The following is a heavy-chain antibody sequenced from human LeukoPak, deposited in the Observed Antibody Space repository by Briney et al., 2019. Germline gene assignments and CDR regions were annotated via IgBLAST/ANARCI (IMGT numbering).Heavy chain of an antibody. CDR3: ARLRAHYDSSGYYPDY. J-gene: IGHJ4*02. V-gene: IGHV3-7*03. Sequence: PGGSLRLSCAASGFTFSSYWMSWVRQAPGKGLEWVANIKQDGSEKYYVDSVKGRFTISRDNTKNSLYLQVNSLRAEDTAVYYCARLRAHYDSSGYYPDYWGQGTLVTVSP. CDR2: IKQDGSEK. D-gene: IGHD3-22*01. CDR1: GFTFSSYW.